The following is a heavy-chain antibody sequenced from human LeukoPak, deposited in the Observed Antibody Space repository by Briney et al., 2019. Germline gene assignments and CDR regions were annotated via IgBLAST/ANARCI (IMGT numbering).Heavy chain of an antibody. CDR3: ARDAYCGGDCHNDAFDI. CDR2: IYTSGST. CDR1: GGSISSGSYY. V-gene: IGHV4-61*02. D-gene: IGHD2-21*01. J-gene: IGHJ3*02. Sequence: SETLSLTCTVSGGSISSGSYYWSWIRQPAGKGLEWIGRIYTSGSTNYNPSLKSRVTISVDTSKNQFSLKLSSVTAADTAVYYCARDAYCGGDCHNDAFDIWGQGTMVTVSS.